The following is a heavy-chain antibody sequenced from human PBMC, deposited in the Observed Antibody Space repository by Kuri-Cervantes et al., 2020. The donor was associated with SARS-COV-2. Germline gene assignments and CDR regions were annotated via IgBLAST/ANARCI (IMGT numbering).Heavy chain of an antibody. CDR1: GGSISSTSYY. D-gene: IGHD3-3*01. V-gene: IGHV4-39*01. CDR3: ARHVVSGWSGYFDY. J-gene: IGHJ4*02. CDR2: IYYSGST. Sequence: SETLSLTCTVSGGSISSTSYYWGWVRQPPGKGLEWIGSIYYSGSTYYNPSLKSPVTISVDTSKNQFSLKLSSVTAADTAVYYCARHVVSGWSGYFDYWGQGTLVTVSS.